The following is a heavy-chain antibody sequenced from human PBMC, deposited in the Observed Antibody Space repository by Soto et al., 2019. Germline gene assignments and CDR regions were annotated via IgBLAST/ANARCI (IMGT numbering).Heavy chain of an antibody. Sequence: EVQLLESGGGLVQPGGSLRLSCAASGFTFSSYAMSWVRQAPGKGLEWVSAISGSGGSTYYPDSVKGRFTISRDNSKNTLYLQMNSLRAEDTAVYYCARGKGSSWYSDYWGQGTLVTVSS. V-gene: IGHV3-23*01. D-gene: IGHD6-13*01. CDR2: ISGSGGST. J-gene: IGHJ4*02. CDR3: ARGKGSSWYSDY. CDR1: GFTFSSYA.